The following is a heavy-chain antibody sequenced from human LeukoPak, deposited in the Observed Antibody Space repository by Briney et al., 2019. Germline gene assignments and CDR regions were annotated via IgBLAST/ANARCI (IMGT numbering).Heavy chain of an antibody. Sequence: ASVKVSCKASRGTFSDYTIIWVRQAPGQGLEWMGIINPSGGSTSYAQKFQGRVTMTRDTSTSTVYMELSSLRSEDTAVYYCARDTPLDRSFDYWGQGTLVTVSS. D-gene: IGHD1-1*01. CDR1: RGTFSDYT. CDR3: ARDTPLDRSFDY. J-gene: IGHJ4*02. CDR2: INPSGGST. V-gene: IGHV1-46*01.